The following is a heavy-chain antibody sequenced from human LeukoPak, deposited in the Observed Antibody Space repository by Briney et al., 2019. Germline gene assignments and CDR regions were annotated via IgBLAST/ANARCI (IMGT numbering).Heavy chain of an antibody. Sequence: GGSLRLSCAASGFTFSDYNMRWIRQAPGKGLEWVSSISRSGSTKFYADSVKGRFTISRDNAKNSLFLQMNSLRAEDTAVYYCARVLRYCSGGNCYSGGLGYMDVWGKGTTVTISS. CDR3: ARVLRYCSGGNCYSGGLGYMDV. J-gene: IGHJ6*03. V-gene: IGHV3-11*01. D-gene: IGHD2-15*01. CDR1: GFTFSDYN. CDR2: ISRSGSTK.